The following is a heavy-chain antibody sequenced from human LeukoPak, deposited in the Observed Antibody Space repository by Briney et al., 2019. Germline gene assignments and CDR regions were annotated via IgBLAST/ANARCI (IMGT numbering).Heavy chain of an antibody. CDR2: ISSSSYI. CDR3: ARDSYIVVVPAASPHDY. CDR1: GFTFSSYS. V-gene: IGHV3-21*01. D-gene: IGHD2-2*01. Sequence: GGSLRLSCAASGFTFSSYSMNWVRQAPGKGLEWVSSISSSSYIYYADSVKGRFTISRDNAKNSLYLQMNSLRAEDTAVYYCARDSYIVVVPAASPHDYWGQGTLVTVSS. J-gene: IGHJ4*02.